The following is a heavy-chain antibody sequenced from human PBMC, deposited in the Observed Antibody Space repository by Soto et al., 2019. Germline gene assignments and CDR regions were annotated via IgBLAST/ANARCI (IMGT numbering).Heavy chain of an antibody. CDR1: GASIRYGGFS. CDR2: ISHLEST. V-gene: IGHV4-30-2*06. J-gene: IGHJ4*02. CDR3: GGGGGYDSFDD. Sequence: SEPRSLTFTVSGASIRYGGFSWSWIRQSQGKGLEWIGYISHLESTYFHPSFKSRLTMSIDRTRNQFSLKLSSVTAADMALYYRGGGGGYDSFDDWGKGVLIT. D-gene: IGHD5-12*01.